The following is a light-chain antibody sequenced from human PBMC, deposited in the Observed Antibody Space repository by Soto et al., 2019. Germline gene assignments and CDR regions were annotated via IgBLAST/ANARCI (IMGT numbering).Light chain of an antibody. V-gene: IGLV2-23*02. CDR3: CSYAGSSTFYVV. J-gene: IGLJ2*01. CDR1: SSDVGSYNL. CDR2: EVS. Sequence: QSALTQPASVSGSPGQSITISCTGTSSDVGSYNLVSWYQQHPGKAPKLMIYEVSKRPSGVSNRFSGSKSGNTASLTISGLQAEDEADYYCCSYAGSSTFYVVFGGGTKL.